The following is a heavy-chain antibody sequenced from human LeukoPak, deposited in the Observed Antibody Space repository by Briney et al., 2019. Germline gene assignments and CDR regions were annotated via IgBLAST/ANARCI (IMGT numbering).Heavy chain of an antibody. CDR2: IIPIFGTA. CDR3: ARHTKPYSSSAERPFDY. CDR1: GGTFSSYA. J-gene: IGHJ4*02. V-gene: IGHV1-69*13. D-gene: IGHD6-6*01. Sequence: GASAKVSCKASGGTFSSYAISWVRQAPGQGLEWMGGIIPIFGTANYAQKFQGRVTITADESTSTAYMELSSLRSEDTAVYYCARHTKPYSSSAERPFDYWGQGTLVTVSS.